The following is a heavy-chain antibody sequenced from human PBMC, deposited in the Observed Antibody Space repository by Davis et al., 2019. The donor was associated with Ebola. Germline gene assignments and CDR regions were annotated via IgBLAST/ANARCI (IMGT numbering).Heavy chain of an antibody. V-gene: IGHV3-21*04. Sequence: GESLKISCAASGFTFSSYSMNWVRQAPGKGLEWVSSISSSSSYIYYADSVKGRFTISRDNAKNSLYLQMNSLRAEDTAVYYCARKTYDFWSGSQNWFDPWGQGTLVTVSS. J-gene: IGHJ5*02. CDR1: GFTFSSYS. CDR2: ISSSSSYI. D-gene: IGHD3-3*01. CDR3: ARKTYDFWSGSQNWFDP.